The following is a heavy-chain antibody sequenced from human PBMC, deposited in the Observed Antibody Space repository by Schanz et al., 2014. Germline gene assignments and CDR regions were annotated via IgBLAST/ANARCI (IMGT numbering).Heavy chain of an antibody. CDR3: ARDGVDAAAGGNY. CDR1: GYPLSRIS. V-gene: IGHV1-18*01. J-gene: IGHJ4*02. Sequence: QVQMVQSGAEVRKPGASVKVSCRVSGYPLSRISMHWVRQAPGQGLEWMGWISAYTNNTNYAQKVQGRVTMTTDTSTGTVYMELRSLTSDDSAVYYCARDGVDAAAGGNYWGQGTLVTVSS. D-gene: IGHD6-13*01. CDR2: ISAYTNNT.